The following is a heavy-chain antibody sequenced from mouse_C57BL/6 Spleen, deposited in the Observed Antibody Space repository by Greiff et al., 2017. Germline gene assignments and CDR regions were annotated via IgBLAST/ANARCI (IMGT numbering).Heavy chain of an antibody. CDR1: GYTFTSYG. Sequence: QVQLQQSGAELARPGASVKLSCKASGYTFTSYGISWVKQRTGQGLEWIGEIYPRSGNTYYNEKFKGKATLTADKSSSTAYMELRSLTSEDSAVYFCARSTTVVAKENYAMDYWGQGTSVTVSS. D-gene: IGHD1-1*01. CDR3: ARSTTVVAKENYAMDY. J-gene: IGHJ4*01. CDR2: IYPRSGNT. V-gene: IGHV1-81*01.